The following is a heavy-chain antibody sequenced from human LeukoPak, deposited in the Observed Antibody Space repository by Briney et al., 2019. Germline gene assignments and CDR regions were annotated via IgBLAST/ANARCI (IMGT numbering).Heavy chain of an antibody. V-gene: IGHV3-30*04. CDR2: TSYDGSNK. D-gene: IGHD6-6*01. Sequence: GGSLRLSCAASGFTFSSYAMHWVRQAPGKGLEWVAVTSYDGSNKYYADSVKGRFTISRDDSKNTLYLQMNSLRAEDTAVYYCAKDVAARMPYYYGMDVWGQGTTVTVSS. CDR3: AKDVAARMPYYYGMDV. J-gene: IGHJ6*02. CDR1: GFTFSSYA.